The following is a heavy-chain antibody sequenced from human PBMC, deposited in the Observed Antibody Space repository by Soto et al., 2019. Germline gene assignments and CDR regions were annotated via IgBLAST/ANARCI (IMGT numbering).Heavy chain of an antibody. Sequence: QVQLVQSGAEVKKPGASVKVSCKASGYTFTSYAMHWVRQAPGQRLEWMGWINAGNGNTKYSQKFQGRVTITRDTSASTAYMELSSLRSEDTAVYYCARDRRFLEWLLFHPWGQGTMVTVSS. V-gene: IGHV1-3*01. D-gene: IGHD3-3*01. CDR3: ARDRRFLEWLLFHP. J-gene: IGHJ3*01. CDR2: INAGNGNT. CDR1: GYTFTSYA.